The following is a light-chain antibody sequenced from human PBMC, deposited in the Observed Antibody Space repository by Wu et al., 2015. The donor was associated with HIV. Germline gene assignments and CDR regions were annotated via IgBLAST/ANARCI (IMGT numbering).Light chain of an antibody. CDR2: RAS. Sequence: DIQMTQSPSTLSASVGDRVTITCRASQSITTWLAWYQQKPGRAPKLLIYRASSLESGVPSRFSGSGSGTDFTLTISSLQPEDFATYYCQQSYSTRXTFGGGTKVEIK. V-gene: IGKV1-5*03. J-gene: IGKJ4*01. CDR1: QSITTW. CDR3: QQSYSTRXT.